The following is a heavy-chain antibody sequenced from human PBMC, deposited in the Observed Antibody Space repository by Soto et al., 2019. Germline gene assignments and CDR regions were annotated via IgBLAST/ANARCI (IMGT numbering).Heavy chain of an antibody. D-gene: IGHD3-16*01. V-gene: IGHV4-34*01. Sequence: SETLSLTCAVYGGSFSGYYWSWFRQPPGKGLEWIGEINHSGSTNYNPSLKSRATISADTSKNQFSLNLSSVTATDTAIYFCARRRLGEPQDYWGQGTLVTVSS. CDR2: INHSGST. J-gene: IGHJ4*02. CDR3: ARRRLGEPQDY. CDR1: GGSFSGYY.